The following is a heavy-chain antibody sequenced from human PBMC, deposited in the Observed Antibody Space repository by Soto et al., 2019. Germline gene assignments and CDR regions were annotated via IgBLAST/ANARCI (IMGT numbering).Heavy chain of an antibody. J-gene: IGHJ4*02. CDR1: GYTFTNYW. D-gene: IGHD3-10*01. Sequence: GESLKISCQASGYTFTNYWIGWVRQMPGKGLEWMGIIYPGDSNTRYGPSFHGQVSISADTSISTAYLQWSSLKASDTAMYFCATTPRNENTGLWPFWGQGTMVIVSS. CDR2: IYPGDSNT. V-gene: IGHV5-51*01. CDR3: ATTPRNENTGLWPF.